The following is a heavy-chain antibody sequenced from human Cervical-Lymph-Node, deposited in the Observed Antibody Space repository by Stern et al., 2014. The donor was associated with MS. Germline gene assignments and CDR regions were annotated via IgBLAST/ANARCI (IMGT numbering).Heavy chain of an antibody. V-gene: IGHV4-31*03. CDR2: IYYSGST. Sequence: QVQLVQSGPGLVKPSQTLSLTCTVSGGSISSGGYYWSWIRQHPGKGLEWIGYIYYSGSTYYNPSLKSRVTISVDTSKNQFSLKLSSVTAADTAVYYCARVWRSGYVGRGSFDYWGQGTLVTVSS. CDR3: ARVWRSGYVGRGSFDY. CDR1: GGSISSGGYY. J-gene: IGHJ4*02. D-gene: IGHD5-12*01.